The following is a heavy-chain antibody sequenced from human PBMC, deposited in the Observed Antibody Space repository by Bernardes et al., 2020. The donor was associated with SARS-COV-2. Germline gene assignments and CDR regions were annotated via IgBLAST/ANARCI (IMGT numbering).Heavy chain of an antibody. CDR3: ARGSGNYYFDY. Sequence: GGSLRLSCVASGFTFSKNAMTWVRQVPGKGLEWVSAISAIGGSTYYAESVKGRFTISRDNSRNTLYLEMNSLRPEDTAIYYCARGSGNYYFDYWGQGTLVTVSS. V-gene: IGHV3-23*01. CDR2: ISAIGGST. CDR1: GFTFSKNA. J-gene: IGHJ4*02. D-gene: IGHD1-26*01.